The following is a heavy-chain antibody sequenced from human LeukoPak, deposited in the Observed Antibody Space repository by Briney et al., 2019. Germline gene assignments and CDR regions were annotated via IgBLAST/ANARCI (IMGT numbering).Heavy chain of an antibody. CDR3: ARDRSGPGFDP. J-gene: IGHJ5*02. CDR2: IYYSGGT. CDR1: GGSISSYY. V-gene: IGHV4-59*01. Sequence: SETLSLTCTVSGGSISSYYWSWIRQPPGKGLEWIGYIYYSGGTNYNPSLKSRVTISVDTSKNQFSLKLSSVTATDTAVYYCARDRSGPGFDPWGQGTLVTVSS.